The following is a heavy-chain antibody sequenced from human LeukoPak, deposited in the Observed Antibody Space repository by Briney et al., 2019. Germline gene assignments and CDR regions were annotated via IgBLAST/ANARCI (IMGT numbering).Heavy chain of an antibody. Sequence: GGSLRLSCAASKFTFVNYAMSWVRQAPGKGPEWVSTISGSGDATYYADSVKGRFTISRDNSKSTLYLQMNSLRAEDTALYYCARAYYYDSGSYYGHFDYWGRGTLVTVSS. V-gene: IGHV3-23*01. CDR2: ISGSGDAT. D-gene: IGHD3-10*01. CDR1: KFTFVNYA. CDR3: ARAYYYDSGSYYGHFDY. J-gene: IGHJ4*02.